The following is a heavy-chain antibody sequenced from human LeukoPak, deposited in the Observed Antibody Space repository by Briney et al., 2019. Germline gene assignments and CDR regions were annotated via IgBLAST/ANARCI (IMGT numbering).Heavy chain of an antibody. Sequence: GGSLRLSCAASGFTFSSYEMNWVRQAPGKGLEWVSYISSSGSTIYYADSVKGRFTISRDNAKNSLYLQMNSLRAEDTAVYYCARESEGYCSGGSCYEDAFDIWGQRTMVTVSS. D-gene: IGHD2-15*01. CDR3: ARESEGYCSGGSCYEDAFDI. CDR2: ISSSGSTI. J-gene: IGHJ3*02. V-gene: IGHV3-48*03. CDR1: GFTFSSYE.